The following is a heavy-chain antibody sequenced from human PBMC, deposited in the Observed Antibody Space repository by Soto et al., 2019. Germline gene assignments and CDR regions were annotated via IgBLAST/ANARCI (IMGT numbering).Heavy chain of an antibody. D-gene: IGHD3-16*01. CDR2: ISSSSSYI. Sequence: GGSLRLSCAASGFTFSSYSMNWVRQAPGKGLEWVPSISSSSSYIYYADSVKGRFTISRDNAKNSLYLQMNSLRAEDTAVHYCARAKVRGGYYYYYGMDVWGQGTTVTVSS. CDR1: GFTFSSYS. J-gene: IGHJ6*02. CDR3: ARAKVRGGYYYYYGMDV. V-gene: IGHV3-21*01.